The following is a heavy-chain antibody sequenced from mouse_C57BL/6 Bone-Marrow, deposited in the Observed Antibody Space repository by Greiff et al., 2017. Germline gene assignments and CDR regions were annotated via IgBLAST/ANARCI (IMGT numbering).Heavy chain of an antibody. J-gene: IGHJ1*03. D-gene: IGHD1-1*01. CDR1: GYTFTSYW. V-gene: IGHV1-53*01. Sequence: QVQLQQPGTELVKPGASVKLSCKASGYTFTSYWMHWVKQRPGQGLEWIGNINPSNGGTNYNEKFKSKATLTVDKSSSTAYMQLSSLTSEDSAVYYCARLVTTVVAWYFEVGGTGTTVTVSS. CDR2: INPSNGGT. CDR3: ARLVTTVVAWYFEV.